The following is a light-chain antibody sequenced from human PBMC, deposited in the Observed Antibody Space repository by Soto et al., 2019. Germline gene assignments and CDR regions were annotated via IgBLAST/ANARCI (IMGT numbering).Light chain of an antibody. V-gene: IGKV3-20*01. J-gene: IGKJ4*01. CDR1: QTISNTF. Sequence: EIVLTQSPGTLSLSPGERATLSCRASQTISNTFLAWYQQGPGQAPRLLIYAASGRAAGIRDRFSGSGSGTDITLSISILEPEYFSVYYCQQYGVSPTFGGGTKVEIK. CDR2: AAS. CDR3: QQYGVSPT.